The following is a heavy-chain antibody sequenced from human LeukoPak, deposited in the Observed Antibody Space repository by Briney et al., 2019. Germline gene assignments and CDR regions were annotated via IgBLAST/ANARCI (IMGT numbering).Heavy chain of an antibody. CDR1: GYTFTGYY. CDR2: INPNRGGT. CDR3: ARGEGIFEVAVSSWNY. D-gene: IGHD3-3*01. V-gene: IGHV1-2*02. J-gene: IGHJ4*02. Sequence: ASVKVSCKASGYTFTGYYMHWVRQAPGQGLEWMGWINPNRGGTNYAQKFQGRVTMTRDTSTGTAYMELSRLRSDDTAVYYCARGEGIFEVAVSSWNYWGQGTLVTVSS.